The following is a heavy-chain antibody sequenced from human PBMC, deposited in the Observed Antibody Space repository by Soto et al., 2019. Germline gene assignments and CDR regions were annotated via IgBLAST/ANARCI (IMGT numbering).Heavy chain of an antibody. V-gene: IGHV3-74*01. CDR1: GFTFSSYW. J-gene: IGHJ4*02. D-gene: IGHD4-4*01. CDR3: ARGLPNYSSFDS. CDR2: VSSDGSST. Sequence: DVQLVESGGGLVQPGGTLRLSCAASGFTFSSYWMHWIRQAPGKGLVWVSRVSSDGSSTVYANSVKGRLTISRDNAKNTHYLQMNSLSDEDTAVYYCARGLPNYSSFDSWGQGTLVTVSS.